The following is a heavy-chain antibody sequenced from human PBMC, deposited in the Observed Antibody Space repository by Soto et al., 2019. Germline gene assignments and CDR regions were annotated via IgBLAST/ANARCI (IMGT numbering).Heavy chain of an antibody. D-gene: IGHD3-16*01. V-gene: IGHV3-74*01. Sequence: EVQLVESGGGLVQPGGSLRLSCEASGYIFSSYWMHWVRQAPGKGLVWVARTNDDGSSNNYADSVKGRFTISRDNAKNTQYLQMNRLRAEATAVYYCASGMMGSRYFDLWGRGTLVTVSS. J-gene: IGHJ2*01. CDR3: ASGMMGSRYFDL. CDR1: GYIFSSYW. CDR2: TNDDGSSN.